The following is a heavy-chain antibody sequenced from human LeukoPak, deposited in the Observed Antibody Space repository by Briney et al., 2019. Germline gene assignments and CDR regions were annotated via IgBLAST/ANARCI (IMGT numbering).Heavy chain of an antibody. Sequence: SQTLSLTCTVSGDSISDGDYYWSWIRQPPGKGLEWLGYIYYSGGTYYNPSLKSRLTISVDTSRNQFSLKLSSVTAADTAVYYCARAWTSAGRFDFWGQGALVPVSS. J-gene: IGHJ4*02. CDR2: IYYSGGT. V-gene: IGHV4-30-4*01. D-gene: IGHD6-13*01. CDR1: GDSISDGDYY. CDR3: ARAWTSAGRFDF.